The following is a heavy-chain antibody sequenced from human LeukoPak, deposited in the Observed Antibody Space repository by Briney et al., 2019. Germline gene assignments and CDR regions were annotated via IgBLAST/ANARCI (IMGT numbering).Heavy chain of an antibody. J-gene: IGHJ4*02. Sequence: ASVKVSCKASGYTFTAYYMHWVRQAPGPGREGRGWINPNSGGTNYAQKFQGRVTMTRDTSISTAYMELSRMRSDDTAVYYCARAKAPGIAVAVDYWGEGTLVTVSS. V-gene: IGHV1-2*02. CDR1: GYTFTAYY. CDR2: INPNSGGT. D-gene: IGHD6-19*01. CDR3: ARAKAPGIAVAVDY.